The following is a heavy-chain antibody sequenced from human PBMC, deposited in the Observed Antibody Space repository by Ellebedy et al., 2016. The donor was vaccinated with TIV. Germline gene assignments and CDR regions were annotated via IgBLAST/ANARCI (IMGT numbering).Heavy chain of an antibody. D-gene: IGHD4-17*01. CDR3: ARGASLYGDYVFDY. Sequence: GESLKIPCAAPGFTFSSYAMSWVRQAPGKGLEWVSSISGSGGSTYYADSVKGRFTNSIDNSKNTVYLQMKSLRAEDTAVYYCARGASLYGDYVFDYWGQGTLVTVSS. V-gene: IGHV3-23*01. CDR1: GFTFSSYA. J-gene: IGHJ4*02. CDR2: ISGSGGST.